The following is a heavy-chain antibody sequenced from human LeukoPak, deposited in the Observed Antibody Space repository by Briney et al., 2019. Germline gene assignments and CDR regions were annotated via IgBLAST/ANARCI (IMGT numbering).Heavy chain of an antibody. V-gene: IGHV3-7*03. CDR1: GFTFSSYA. Sequence: GGSLRLSCAASGFTFSSYAMSWVRQAPGKGLEWVANIRQDGDTKYYVDSVKGRFTISRDNAMNSLYLQMNSLRAEDTAIYYCARSLPYGTTWYGRSDFWGQGTLVTVSS. D-gene: IGHD6-13*01. CDR3: ARSLPYGTTWYGRSDF. J-gene: IGHJ4*02. CDR2: IRQDGDTK.